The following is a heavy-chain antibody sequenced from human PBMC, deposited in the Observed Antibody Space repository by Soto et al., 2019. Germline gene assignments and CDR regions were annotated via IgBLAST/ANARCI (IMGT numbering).Heavy chain of an antibody. Sequence: EVQLVESGGGLVQPGGSLRLSCAASGFTVSSNYMSWVRQAPGKGLEWVSVIYSGGSTYYADSVKGRFTISRDNSKNTLYLQMNSLRAEDTAVYYCARVLPWIDYGMDVWGQGTTVTVSS. CDR2: IYSGGST. D-gene: IGHD2-2*03. CDR1: GFTVSSNY. J-gene: IGHJ6*02. V-gene: IGHV3-66*01. CDR3: ARVLPWIDYGMDV.